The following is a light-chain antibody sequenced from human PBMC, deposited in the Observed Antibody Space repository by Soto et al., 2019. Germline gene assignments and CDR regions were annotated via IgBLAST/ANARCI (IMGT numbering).Light chain of an antibody. Sequence: DFQMTLSLSSLSASVEDRVTITCPASQSFSTYLAWYQQKPGKVPKLLISGISTLQSGVPSRFSGSGYGTEFSLTISNLQPEDVATYYCQQVNSYFSINCGQVTRREIK. CDR1: QSFSTY. CDR3: QQVNSYFSIN. J-gene: IGKJ5*01. V-gene: IGKV1-27*01. CDR2: GIS.